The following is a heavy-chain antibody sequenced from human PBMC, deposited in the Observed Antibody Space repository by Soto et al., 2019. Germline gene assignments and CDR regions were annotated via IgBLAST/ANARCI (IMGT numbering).Heavy chain of an antibody. V-gene: IGHV1-18*01. Sequence: QVHLVQSGAEVKKPGASVKVSCQASGYAFTTYGTTWVRQAPGQGLEWMGWISAHNGNTNSAQQLQGRVTVTRDTSTSTAYMELRSLRSDDTAVYYCARGRCGDYWGQGALVTVSS. CDR3: ARGRCGDY. J-gene: IGHJ4*02. CDR1: GYAFTTYG. CDR2: ISAHNGNT.